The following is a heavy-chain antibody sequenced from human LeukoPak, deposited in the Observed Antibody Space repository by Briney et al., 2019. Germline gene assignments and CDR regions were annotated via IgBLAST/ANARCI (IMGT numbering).Heavy chain of an antibody. D-gene: IGHD3-3*01. Sequence: GGSLRLSCAASGFTFSDYYMSWIRQAPGKGLEWVANINQDGSEKNYVDSVKGRFTISRDNAKNSLSLQMNSLRAEDTAVYYCARRSPLEWLSEQYYFDYWGQGTLVTVSS. J-gene: IGHJ4*02. CDR2: INQDGSEK. V-gene: IGHV3-7*03. CDR1: GFTFSDYY. CDR3: ARRSPLEWLSEQYYFDY.